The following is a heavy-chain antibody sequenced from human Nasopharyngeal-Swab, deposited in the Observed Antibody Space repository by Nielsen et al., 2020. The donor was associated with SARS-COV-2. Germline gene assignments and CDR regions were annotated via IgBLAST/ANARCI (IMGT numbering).Heavy chain of an antibody. CDR2: ISYDGSNK. J-gene: IGHJ3*02. CDR3: AKSKGMADAFDI. D-gene: IGHD5-24*01. V-gene: IGHV3-30*18. Sequence: GESLTISWAASGFTFCSDGMHWVRPAPGKGLEWVAVISYDGSNKYYEDSVRGRFTISRDNSMNALYLQMNSLRAEDTAVYYCAKSKGMADAFDIWGQGTMVTVSS. CDR1: GFTFCSDG.